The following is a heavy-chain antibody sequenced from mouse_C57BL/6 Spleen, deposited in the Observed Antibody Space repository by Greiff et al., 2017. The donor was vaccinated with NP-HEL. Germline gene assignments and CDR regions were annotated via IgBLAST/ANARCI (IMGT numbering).Heavy chain of an antibody. D-gene: IGHD3-2*02. CDR3: ARRAAQAFAY. CDR2: ISSGSSTI. Sequence: EVHLVESGGGLVKPGGSLKLSCAASGFTFSDYGMHWVRQAPEKGLEWVAYISSGSSTIYYADTVKGRFTISRDNAKNTLFLQMTSLRSEDTAMYYCARRAAQAFAYWGQGTLVTVSA. CDR1: GFTFSDYG. J-gene: IGHJ3*01. V-gene: IGHV5-17*01.